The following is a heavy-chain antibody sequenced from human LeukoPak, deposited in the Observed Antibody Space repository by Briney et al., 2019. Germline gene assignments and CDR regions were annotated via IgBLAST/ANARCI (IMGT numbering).Heavy chain of an antibody. J-gene: IGHJ4*02. Sequence: GGSLRLSCAASGFTFTNAWMTWVRQAPGKGLEWVGRIKSKTHGGTTDYAAPVKGRFTISRDGSKNTLYLQMNSLKTEDTAVYYCTTVGYSGSDLNYWGQGTLVIVSS. CDR2: IKSKTHGGTT. CDR1: GFTFTNAW. D-gene: IGHD5-12*01. CDR3: TTVGYSGSDLNY. V-gene: IGHV3-15*01.